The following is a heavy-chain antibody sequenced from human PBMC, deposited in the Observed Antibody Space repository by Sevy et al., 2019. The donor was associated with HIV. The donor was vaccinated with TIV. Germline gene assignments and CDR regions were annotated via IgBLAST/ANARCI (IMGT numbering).Heavy chain of an antibody. Sequence: SETLSLTCTVSGGSISSYYWSWIRQPAGKGLEWIGRIYTSGSTNYNPSLKSRVTMSVDTSKNQFSLKLSSATAADTAVYYCARDREEQLVPYYYYGMDVWGQGTTVTVSS. CDR1: GGSISSYY. CDR3: ARDREEQLVPYYYYGMDV. D-gene: IGHD6-6*01. J-gene: IGHJ6*02. V-gene: IGHV4-4*07. CDR2: IYTSGST.